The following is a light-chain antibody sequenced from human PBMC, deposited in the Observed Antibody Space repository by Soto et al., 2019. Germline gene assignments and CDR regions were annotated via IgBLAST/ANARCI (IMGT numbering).Light chain of an antibody. V-gene: IGLV2-14*01. CDR2: EVS. J-gene: IGLJ1*01. CDR1: SSDVGSYNY. Sequence: LTQPASVSGSPGQSITISCTGTSSDVGSYNYVSWYQLHPGKAPKLMIYEVSNRPSGVSSRFSGSKSGDTASLTISGLQAEDEADYYCSSYTTRTTLYVFGTGTKVTVL. CDR3: SSYTTRTTLYV.